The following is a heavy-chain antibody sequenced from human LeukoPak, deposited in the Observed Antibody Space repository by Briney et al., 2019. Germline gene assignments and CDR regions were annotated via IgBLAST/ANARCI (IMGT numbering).Heavy chain of an antibody. D-gene: IGHD1-26*01. V-gene: IGHV3-23*01. Sequence: GGSLRLSCAASGFTFSSYAMSWVRQAPGKGLEWVSAISGSGGSTYYADSVKGRFTISRDNSKNTLYLQMNSLRAEDTAVYYCAKGGPIGGSYTLEYFQHWGQGTLVTVSS. CDR1: GFTFSSYA. CDR2: ISGSGGST. CDR3: AKGGPIGGSYTLEYFQH. J-gene: IGHJ1*01.